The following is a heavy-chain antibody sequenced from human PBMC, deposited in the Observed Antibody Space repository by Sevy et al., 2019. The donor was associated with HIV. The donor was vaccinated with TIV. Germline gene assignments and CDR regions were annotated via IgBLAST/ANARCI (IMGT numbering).Heavy chain of an antibody. CDR3: ARGKHVSDYYGSFDY. D-gene: IGHD3-3*01. CDR2: IWLGGTT. CDR1: GFTVSSNF. Sequence: GGSLRLSCAVSGFTVSSNFMSWVRQAPGKGLEWVSVIWLGGTTYYADSVKGRFTISRENSKNTVYHHMNSLRAEDTAVYYCARGKHVSDYYGSFDYWGQGTLVTVSS. V-gene: IGHV3-53*01. J-gene: IGHJ4*02.